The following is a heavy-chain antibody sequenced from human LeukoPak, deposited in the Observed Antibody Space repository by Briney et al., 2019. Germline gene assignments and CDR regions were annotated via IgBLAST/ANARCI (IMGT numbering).Heavy chain of an antibody. CDR3: ARDLRFLEWLLQYYFDY. CDR1: GFTFSSYS. D-gene: IGHD3-3*01. CDR2: ISSSSSYI. J-gene: IGHJ4*02. V-gene: IGHV3-21*01. Sequence: TGGSLRLSCAASGFTFSSYSMNWVRQAPGKGLEWVSSISSSSSYIYYADSVKGRFTISRDNAKNSLYLQMNSLRAEDTAVYYCARDLRFLEWLLQYYFDYWGRGTLVTVSS.